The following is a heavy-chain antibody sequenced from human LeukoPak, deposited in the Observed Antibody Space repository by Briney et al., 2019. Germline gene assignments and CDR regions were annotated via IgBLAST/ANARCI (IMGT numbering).Heavy chain of an antibody. CDR3: ASSTMVVTGSDAFDI. J-gene: IGHJ3*02. D-gene: IGHD4/OR15-4a*01. CDR2: INHSGST. CDR1: GGSFSGYY. V-gene: IGHV4-34*01. Sequence: PPETLSLTCAVYGGSFSGYYWSWIRQPPGKGLEWIGEINHSGSTNYNPSLKSRVTISVDTSKNQFSLKLSSVTAADTAVYYCASSTMVVTGSDAFDIWGQGTMVTVSS.